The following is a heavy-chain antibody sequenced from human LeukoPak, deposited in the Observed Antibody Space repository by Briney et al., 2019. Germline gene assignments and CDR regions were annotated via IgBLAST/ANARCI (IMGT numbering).Heavy chain of an antibody. Sequence: PSETLSLTCTVSGGSISSYYWSWIRQPPGKGLEWIGYIYYSGSTNYNPSLKSRVTISVDTSKNQFSLKLSSVTAADTAVYYCAREDYNNYVGYNYYCYYYMDVWGKGTTVTVSS. J-gene: IGHJ6*03. D-gene: IGHD4-11*01. CDR1: GGSISSYY. CDR3: AREDYNNYVGYNYYCYYYMDV. V-gene: IGHV4-59*12. CDR2: IYYSGST.